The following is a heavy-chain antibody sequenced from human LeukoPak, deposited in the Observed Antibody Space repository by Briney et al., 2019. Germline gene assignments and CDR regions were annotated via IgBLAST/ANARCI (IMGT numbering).Heavy chain of an antibody. CDR1: GGSINSGGYY. CDR2: IYYSGST. V-gene: IGHV4-31*03. D-gene: IGHD5-18*01. Sequence: SETLSLTCTVSGGSINSGGYYWSWIRQHPGKGLEWIGYIYYSGSTYYNPSLKTRVTISVDTSKNQFSLKLSSVTAADTAVYHCAREVLWIQPRGYFDYWGQGTLVTASS. CDR3: AREVLWIQPRGYFDY. J-gene: IGHJ4*02.